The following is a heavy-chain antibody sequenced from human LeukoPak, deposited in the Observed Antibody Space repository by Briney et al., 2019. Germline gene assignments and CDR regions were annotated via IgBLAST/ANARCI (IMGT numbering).Heavy chain of an antibody. J-gene: IGHJ4*02. V-gene: IGHV4-39*07. CDR3: ARGVEQQFDY. D-gene: IGHD3-10*01. CDR2: IYYSGTT. Sequence: SETLSLTCTVSGGSISSGSYYCNWIRQPAGKGLESIGTIYYSGTTYYDPSLKSRVSISVDTSKKQFSLNLRSMTAADTAVYYCARGVEQQFDYWGQGTLVTVSS. CDR1: GGSISSGSYY.